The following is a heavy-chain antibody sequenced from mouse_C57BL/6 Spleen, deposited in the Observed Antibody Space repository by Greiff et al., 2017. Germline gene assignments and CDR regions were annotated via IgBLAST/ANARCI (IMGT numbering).Heavy chain of an antibody. CDR2: IKPGSGGT. CDR3: ARDYCSGYGRFAY. V-gene: IGHV1-54*01. Sequence: QVQLQQSGAELVRPGTSVKVSCKASGYAFTNYLIGWAKQRPGQGLEWIGVIKPGSGGTNYNEKFKGKATLTADKSSSTAYIPVSSLTSEDSAVYFCARDYCSGYGRFAYRGQGTLVTVAA. CDR1: GYAFTNYL. J-gene: IGHJ3*01. D-gene: IGHD1-1*01.